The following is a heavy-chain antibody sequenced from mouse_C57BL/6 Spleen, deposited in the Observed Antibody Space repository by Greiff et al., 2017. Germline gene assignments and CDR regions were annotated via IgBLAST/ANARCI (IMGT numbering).Heavy chain of an antibody. CDR1: GFTFSSYA. J-gene: IGHJ2*01. V-gene: IGHV5-4*01. CDR3: ARDLRGKGYFDY. CDR2: ISDGGSYT. Sequence: EVQRVESGGGLVKPGGSLKLSCAASGFTFSSYAMSWVRQTPEKRLEWVATISDGGSYTYYPDNVKGRFTISRDNAKNNLYLQMSHLKSEDTAMYYCARDLRGKGYFDYWGQGTTLTVSS.